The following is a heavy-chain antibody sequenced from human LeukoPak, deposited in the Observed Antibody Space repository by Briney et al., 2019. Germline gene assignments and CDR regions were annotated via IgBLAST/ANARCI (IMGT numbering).Heavy chain of an antibody. V-gene: IGHV4-59*01. CDR1: GGSISSYY. CDR3: ARVQYQAFFDY. CDR2: IYYSGST. Sequence: SETLSLTCTVSGGSISSYYWSWIRQPPGKGLEWIGYIYYSGSTNYNPSLKSRVTISVDTSKNQFSLKLSSVTAADTAVYYCARVQYQAFFDYWGQGTLVTVSS. J-gene: IGHJ4*02. D-gene: IGHD2/OR15-2a*01.